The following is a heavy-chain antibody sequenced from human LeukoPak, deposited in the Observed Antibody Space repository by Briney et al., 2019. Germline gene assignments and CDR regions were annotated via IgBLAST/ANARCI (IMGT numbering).Heavy chain of an antibody. CDR1: GGSFSGYY. D-gene: IGHD6-19*01. Sequence: SETLSLTCAVYGGSFSGYYWSWIRQPLGKGLEWIGEINHSGSTNYNPSLKSRVTISVDTSKNQFSLKLSSVTAADTAVYYCARGLRGWYYFDYWGQGTLVTVSS. J-gene: IGHJ4*02. CDR3: ARGLRGWYYFDY. V-gene: IGHV4-34*01. CDR2: INHSGST.